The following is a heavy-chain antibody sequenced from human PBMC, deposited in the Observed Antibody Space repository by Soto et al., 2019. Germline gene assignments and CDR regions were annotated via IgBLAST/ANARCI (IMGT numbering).Heavy chain of an antibody. J-gene: IGHJ5*02. D-gene: IGHD6-6*01. Sequence: QVQLVESGGGVVQPGRSLRLSCAASGFTFSSYAMHWVRQAPGKGLEWVAVIWYGGSNEYYADSVKGRFTIYRDNSKNTLYLQMNSLRAEDTAVYYCARDKSAARPSWFDPWGQGSLVTVSS. V-gene: IGHV3-33*01. CDR1: GFTFSSYA. CDR3: ARDKSAARPSWFDP. CDR2: IWYGGSNE.